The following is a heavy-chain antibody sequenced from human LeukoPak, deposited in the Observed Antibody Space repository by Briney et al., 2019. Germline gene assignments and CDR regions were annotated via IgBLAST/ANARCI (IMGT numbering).Heavy chain of an antibody. D-gene: IGHD2-2*01. J-gene: IGHJ3*02. CDR3: ARIPTNAVPAAHNGFDI. Sequence: PSETLSLTCTVSGGSISSTNYYWGWIRQPPGKGLEWIGNIYYSGSTYYNPSLRSRVTMSVDTSKNQFSLKLSSVTAADTALYFCARIPTNAVPAAHNGFDIWGQGTMVTVSS. V-gene: IGHV4-39*01. CDR2: IYYSGST. CDR1: GGSISSTNYY.